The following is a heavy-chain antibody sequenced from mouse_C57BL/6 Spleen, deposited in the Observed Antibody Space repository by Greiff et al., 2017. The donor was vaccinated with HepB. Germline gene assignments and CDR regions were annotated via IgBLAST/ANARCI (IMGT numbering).Heavy chain of an antibody. CDR1: GYTFTDYE. CDR3: TSSFITTVVAKGPYAMDY. Sequence: VQLQQSGAELVRPGASVTLSCKASGYTFTDYEMHWVKQTPVHGLEWIGAIDPETGGTAYNQKFKGKAILTADKSSSTAYMALRSLTSEDSAVYYCTSSFITTVVAKGPYAMDYWGQGTSVTVSS. V-gene: IGHV1-15*01. CDR2: IDPETGGT. J-gene: IGHJ4*01. D-gene: IGHD1-1*01.